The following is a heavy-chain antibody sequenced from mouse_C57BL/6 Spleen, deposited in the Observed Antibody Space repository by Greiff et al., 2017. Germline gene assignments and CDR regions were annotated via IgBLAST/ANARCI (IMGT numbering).Heavy chain of an antibody. Sequence: VQLQQSGTVLARPGASVKMSCKTSGYTFTSYWMHWVKQRPGQGLEWIGAIYPGNSDTSYNQKFKGKAKLTAVTSASTAYMELSSLTNEDSAVYYCTRSRYYGSSYDWYFDVWGTGTTVTVSS. J-gene: IGHJ1*03. CDR1: GYTFTSYW. CDR2: IYPGNSDT. V-gene: IGHV1-5*01. D-gene: IGHD1-1*01. CDR3: TRSRYYGSSYDWYFDV.